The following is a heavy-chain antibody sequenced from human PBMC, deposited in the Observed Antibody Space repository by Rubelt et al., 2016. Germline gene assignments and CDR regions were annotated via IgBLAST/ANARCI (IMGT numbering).Heavy chain of an antibody. CDR2: INHSGST. J-gene: IGHJ4*02. V-gene: IGHV4-34*01. Sequence: QVQLQQWGAGLLKPSETLSLTCAVYGGSFSGYYWSWIRQPPGKGLEWIGEINHSGSTDYNPSLKSRVSISVGTSENQFSLKLSSVTAGGTAVYYWARMQWGSGYSGYGPAFDYWGQGTLVTVSS. CDR3: ARMQWGSGYSGYGPAFDY. D-gene: IGHD5-12*01. CDR1: GGSFSGYY.